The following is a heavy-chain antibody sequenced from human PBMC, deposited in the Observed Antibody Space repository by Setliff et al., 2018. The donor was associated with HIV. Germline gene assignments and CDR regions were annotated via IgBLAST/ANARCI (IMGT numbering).Heavy chain of an antibody. J-gene: IGHJ5*01. V-gene: IGHV4-39*01. Sequence: SETLSLTCTVSGGSISSSTYYWGWIRQPPGKGLEWIGNIHFSGSTYNNPSLKSRVTVSVDPSKNQFSLKLSSVTAADTAVYYCARTTYSGSYFNDSWGQGTLVTVSS. CDR1: GGSISSSTYY. CDR3: ARTTYSGSYFNDS. CDR2: IHFSGST. D-gene: IGHD1-26*01.